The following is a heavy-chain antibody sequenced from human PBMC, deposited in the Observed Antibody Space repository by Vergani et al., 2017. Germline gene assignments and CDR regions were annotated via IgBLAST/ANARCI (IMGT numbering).Heavy chain of an antibody. V-gene: IGHV1-69-2*01. J-gene: IGHJ2*01. CDR3: ARDCPGGGVDCSAGWYFDL. CDR1: GYTLTDYW. D-gene: IGHD2-21*02. Sequence: DVQLVQSGAEVKKPGTTVKISCKVSGYTLTDYWMHCVQPAPGKGLEWMGAVDPEDGETVYAEKLQARVTITADTSSETVYLEVTSLKSDDTAVYYCARDCPGGGVDCSAGWYFDLWGRGTMVTVPP. CDR2: VDPEDGET.